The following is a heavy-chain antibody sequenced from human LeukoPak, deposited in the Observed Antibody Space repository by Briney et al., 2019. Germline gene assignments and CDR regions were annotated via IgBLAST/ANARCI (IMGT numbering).Heavy chain of an antibody. CDR3: ARRKRYFDWLLFDAFDI. CDR2: INHSGST. D-gene: IGHD3-9*01. CDR1: GGSISSYY. Sequence: PSETLSLTCTVSGGSISSYYWSWIRQPPGKGLEWIGEINHSGSTNYNPSLKSRVTISVDTSKNQFSLKLSSVTAADTAVYYCARRKRYFDWLLFDAFDIWGQGTMVTVSS. V-gene: IGHV4-34*01. J-gene: IGHJ3*02.